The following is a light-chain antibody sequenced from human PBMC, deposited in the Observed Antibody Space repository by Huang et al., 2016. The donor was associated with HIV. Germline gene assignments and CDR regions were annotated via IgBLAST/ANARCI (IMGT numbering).Light chain of an antibody. CDR3: QHYRVWPPVYT. Sequence: EIVMTQSPATLSVSPGERATLSCRASQTVSSNLAWYQQKPGQVPRPLIYAASTRATDIPARFSGSGSGTEFTLTISSLQSEDFAVYYCQHYRVWPPVYTFGQGTKLEIK. CDR2: AAS. V-gene: IGKV3-15*01. CDR1: QTVSSN. J-gene: IGKJ2*01.